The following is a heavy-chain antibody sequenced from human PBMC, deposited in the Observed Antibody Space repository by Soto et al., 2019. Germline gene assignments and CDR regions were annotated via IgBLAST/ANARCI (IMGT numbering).Heavy chain of an antibody. V-gene: IGHV3-7*03. Sequence: GCSLGLSCAACGVTVRNFWMSLARQAPGKGLEWVANIKGDGSVTQYVASVEGRFTISRDNAKYSLYLQMNSLRVEDTALYYCVIPTRSVRGMGVWGQGTTVTVSS. CDR2: IKGDGSVT. D-gene: IGHD6-6*01. J-gene: IGHJ6*02. CDR3: VIPTRSVRGMGV. CDR1: GVTVRNFW.